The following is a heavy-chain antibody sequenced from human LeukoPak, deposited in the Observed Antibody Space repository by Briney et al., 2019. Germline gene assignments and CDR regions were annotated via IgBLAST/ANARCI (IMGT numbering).Heavy chain of an antibody. CDR1: GGSISSYY. D-gene: IGHD6-13*01. J-gene: IGHJ4*02. CDR2: IYTSGST. Sequence: SETLSLTCAVSGGSISSYYWSWIRQPAGKGLEWIGRIYTSGSTNYNPSLKSRVTMSVDTSKNQFSLKLSSVTAADTAVYYCAKDDTGIAAAGGLYWGQGTLVTVSS. V-gene: IGHV4-4*07. CDR3: AKDDTGIAAAGGLY.